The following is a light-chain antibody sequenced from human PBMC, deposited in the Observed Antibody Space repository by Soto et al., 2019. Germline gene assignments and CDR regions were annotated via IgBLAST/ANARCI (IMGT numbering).Light chain of an antibody. CDR1: QSISSW. CDR3: QQYNDNWT. V-gene: IGKV1-5*03. J-gene: IGKJ1*01. Sequence: DIQMTQSPSTLSASVGDRVTITCRASQSISSWLAWYQQKPETAPKLLIYKASTLQTGVPAGFSGSGSGTEFALPSSRRQSDDFATYYCQQYNDNWTFGQGTKVEIK. CDR2: KAS.